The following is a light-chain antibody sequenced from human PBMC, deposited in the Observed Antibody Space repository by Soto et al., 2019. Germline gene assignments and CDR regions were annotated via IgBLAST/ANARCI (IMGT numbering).Light chain of an antibody. V-gene: IGLV2-23*02. CDR2: EVS. Sequence: QSVLTQPASVSGSPGQSITISCTGTSSDVGSYNLVSWYQQHPGKAPKLMIYEVSKRPSGVSNRFSGSKSGNTASLTISGLQAEDEADYYCCSYAVSSLVIGGGTKVTVL. CDR1: SSDVGSYNL. J-gene: IGLJ2*01. CDR3: CSYAVSSLV.